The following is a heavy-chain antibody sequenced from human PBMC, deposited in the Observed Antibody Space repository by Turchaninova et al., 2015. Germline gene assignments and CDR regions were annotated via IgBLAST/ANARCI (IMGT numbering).Heavy chain of an antibody. CDR2: ISSSSSYT. Sequence: QVQLVESGGGLVQPGGSLRLSCGASGFTFSEHFMTWVRQAPGKGLEYVSYISSSSSYTNYADSVRGRFTISRDNARNSLYLQMNSLRAEDTAVYYCARLAGYCSGSTCYWDSWGQGTLVTVSS. CDR1: GFTFSEHF. J-gene: IGHJ4*02. V-gene: IGHV3-11*06. D-gene: IGHD2-15*01. CDR3: ARLAGYCSGSTCYWDS.